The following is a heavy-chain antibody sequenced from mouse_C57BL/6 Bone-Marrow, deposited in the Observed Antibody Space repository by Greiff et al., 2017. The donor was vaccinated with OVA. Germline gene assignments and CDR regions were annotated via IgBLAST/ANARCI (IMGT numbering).Heavy chain of an antibody. D-gene: IGHD2-5*01. J-gene: IGHJ1*03. CDR2: INPYNGGT. CDR1: GYTFTDYY. CDR3: ARYGYSNLYWYFDV. V-gene: IGHV1-19*01. Sequence: DVHLVESGPVLVKPGASVKMSCKASGYTFTDYYMNWVKQSHGKSLEWIGVINPYNGGTSYNQKFKGKATLTVDKSSSTAYMELNSLTSEDSAVYYCARYGYSNLYWYFDVWGTGTTVTVSS.